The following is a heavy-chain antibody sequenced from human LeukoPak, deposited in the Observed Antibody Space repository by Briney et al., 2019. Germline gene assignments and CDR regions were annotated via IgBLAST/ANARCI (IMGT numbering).Heavy chain of an antibody. V-gene: IGHV4-34*01. Sequence: SETLSLTSAVYGGSFSGYYWSWIRQPPGKGLEWIGEINHSGSTNYNPSLKSRVTISVDTSKNQFSLKLSSVTAADTAVYYCARDSSIAARSWFDPWGQGTLVTVSS. CDR3: ARDSSIAARSWFDP. CDR1: GGSFSGYY. D-gene: IGHD6-6*01. J-gene: IGHJ5*02. CDR2: INHSGST.